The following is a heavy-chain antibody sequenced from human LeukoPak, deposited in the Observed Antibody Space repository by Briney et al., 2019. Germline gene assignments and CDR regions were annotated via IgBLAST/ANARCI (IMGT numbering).Heavy chain of an antibody. CDR3: ARQCPVSNRVYGMDV. CDR2: VYYSGST. J-gene: IGHJ6*02. D-gene: IGHD4-11*01. CDR1: GGSMSSNSYY. V-gene: IGHV4-39*01. Sequence: PSETLSLTCTVSGGSMSSNSYYWAWIRQSPGKGLEWIGSVYYSGSTYYNPSLKSRLTISVDTSKNQFSLKLSSVTAADTALYYCARQCPVSNRVYGMDVWGQGTTVTVSS.